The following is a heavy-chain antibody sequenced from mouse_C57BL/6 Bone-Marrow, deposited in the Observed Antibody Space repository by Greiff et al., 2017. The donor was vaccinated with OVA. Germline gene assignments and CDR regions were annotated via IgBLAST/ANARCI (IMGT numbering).Heavy chain of an antibody. J-gene: IGHJ2*01. CDR3: ARGGLRCFDY. Sequence: QVQLQQPGAELVKPGASVKMSCKASGYTFTSYWITWVKQRPGQGLEWIGDIYPGSGSTNYNEKFKSKATLTVDKSSSTAYMQLSSLSSEDSAVYYGARGGLRCFDYWGQGTTLTVSS. CDR2: IYPGSGST. CDR1: GYTFTSYW. V-gene: IGHV1-55*01. D-gene: IGHD1-1*01.